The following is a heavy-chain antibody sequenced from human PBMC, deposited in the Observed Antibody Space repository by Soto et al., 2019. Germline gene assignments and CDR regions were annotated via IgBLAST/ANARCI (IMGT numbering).Heavy chain of an antibody. J-gene: IGHJ6*01. CDR3: ASRTSVFGVVAMGGLDV. CDR1: GGTFSSYS. Sequence: QVQLVQSGAEFKKPVSSVSVSCQSSGGTFSSYSVNWVRQATGQGLEWMGGIIPIFPTADHAQRFKGRVTITADKSTNTSYMERSSLRSEDAAVYYCASRTSVFGVVAMGGLDVWGQGTPVTVSS. D-gene: IGHD3-3*01. CDR2: IIPIFPTA. V-gene: IGHV1-69*14.